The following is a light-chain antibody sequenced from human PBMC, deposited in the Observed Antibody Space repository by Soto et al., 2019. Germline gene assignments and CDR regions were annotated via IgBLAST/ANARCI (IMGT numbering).Light chain of an antibody. CDR2: GAS. V-gene: IGKV3-15*01. CDR1: QSVRSS. CDR3: QQYNNWPPWT. Sequence: EIVMTQSPSTLSVSPGERATLSCRASQSVRSSLSWYQHKPGQAPRLLIYGASTSATVIPARFSGSGSGTEFTLTISSLQYEDFAVYYYQQYNNWPPWTFGQGTKVETK. J-gene: IGKJ1*01.